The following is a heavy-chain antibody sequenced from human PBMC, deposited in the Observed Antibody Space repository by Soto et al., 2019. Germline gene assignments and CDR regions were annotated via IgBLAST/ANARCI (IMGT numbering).Heavy chain of an antibody. CDR1: GFTFSSFW. Sequence: EVQLVESGGGLVQPGGSLRLSCAASGFTFSSFWMHWVRQAPGEGLVCVSRINSDGSNTNYADSVKGRFTISRDNAKNTLYLQMNSLRAEDTAVYYCARGGVPAAMSYWGQGTLVTVSS. V-gene: IGHV3-74*01. D-gene: IGHD2-2*01. J-gene: IGHJ4*02. CDR3: ARGGVPAAMSY. CDR2: INSDGSNT.